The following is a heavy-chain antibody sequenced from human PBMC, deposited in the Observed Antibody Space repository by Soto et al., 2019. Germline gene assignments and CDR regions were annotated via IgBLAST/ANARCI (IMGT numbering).Heavy chain of an antibody. CDR2: LNEDGSFT. J-gene: IGHJ6*02. CDR3: ARDLSGRADV. V-gene: IGHV3-74*01. Sequence: EVQLVESGGGLVRPGGSLRLSCVASESTFSSYWMHWVRQTPGKGLVWVSRLNEDGSFTSYADSVQGRFTIFRDNAKKTLYLQMNSLRAEDTAVYYCARDLSGRADVWGQGTTVTVCS. D-gene: IGHD3-10*01. CDR1: ESTFSSYW.